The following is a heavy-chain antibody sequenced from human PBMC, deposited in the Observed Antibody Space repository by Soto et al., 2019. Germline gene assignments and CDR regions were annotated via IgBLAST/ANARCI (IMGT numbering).Heavy chain of an antibody. CDR1: GGSISSGGYY. D-gene: IGHD6-6*01. Sequence: QVQLQESGPGLVKPSQTLSLTCTVSGGSISSGGYYWSWIRQHPGKGLEWIGYIYYSGRTYYNPSLKSRVNISVNTSKSQFSLKLSSVTAADTTVYSCVRGMAARRRPHFDYWGQGTLVTVSS. V-gene: IGHV4-31*03. J-gene: IGHJ4*02. CDR2: IYYSGRT. CDR3: VRGMAARRRPHFDY.